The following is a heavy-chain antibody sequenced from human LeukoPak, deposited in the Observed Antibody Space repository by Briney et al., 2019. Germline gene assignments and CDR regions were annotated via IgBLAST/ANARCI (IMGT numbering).Heavy chain of an antibody. CDR2: ISAYNGNT. D-gene: IGHD2-2*01. CDR3: ARASGVVVVPAASI. CDR1: GYTFTSYG. Sequence: ASVKVSCKASGYTFTSYGISWVRQAPGQGREGMGWISAYNGNTNYAQKLQGRVTMTTDTSTSTAYMGLRSLRSDDTAVYYCARASGVVVVPAASIWGQGTMVTVSS. V-gene: IGHV1-18*01. J-gene: IGHJ3*02.